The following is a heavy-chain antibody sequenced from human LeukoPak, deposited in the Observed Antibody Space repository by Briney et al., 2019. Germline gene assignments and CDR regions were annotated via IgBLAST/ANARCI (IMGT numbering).Heavy chain of an antibody. V-gene: IGHV4-59*08. D-gene: IGHD1-1*01. J-gene: IGHJ4*02. CDR2: IYYSGNT. CDR1: GGSISSYY. Sequence: PSETLSLTCTVSGGSISSYYWSWIRQPPGKGLEWIGYIYYSGNTNYIPSLKSRVTISVDTSKNQFSLRLSSVTAADTAVYYCARNGNWSYVDYWGQGTLVTVSS. CDR3: ARNGNWSYVDY.